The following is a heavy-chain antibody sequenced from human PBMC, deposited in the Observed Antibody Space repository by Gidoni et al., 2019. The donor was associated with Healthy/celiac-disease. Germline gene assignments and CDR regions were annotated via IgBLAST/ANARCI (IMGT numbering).Heavy chain of an antibody. D-gene: IGHD2-2*01. CDR2: IWYDGSNK. J-gene: IGHJ4*02. CDR1: GFTFSSYG. CDR3: ARDISASTANLEY. V-gene: IGHV3-33*01. Sequence: QVQLVESGGGVVQPGRSLRLSCAACGFTFSSYGMHWVRQAPGKGLEWVAGIWYDGSNKYYADSVKGRFTISRDNSKNTLYLQMNSLRAEDTAVYYCARDISASTANLEYWGQGTLVTVSS.